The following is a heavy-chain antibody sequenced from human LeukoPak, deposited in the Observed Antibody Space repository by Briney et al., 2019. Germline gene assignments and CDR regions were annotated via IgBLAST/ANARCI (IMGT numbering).Heavy chain of an antibody. CDR3: ASNSACYDHFEY. CDR1: DTPMSTYY. D-gene: IGHD6-19*01. Sequence: PSETVPHLRTVSDTPMSTYYGSWIRQPPGKGLEWIGSIHYSGTTNYNPSLKSRVTISVDTSKYQFSLKLSSVTAADTAVFYCASNSACYDHFEYWGQGTLVTVSS. V-gene: IGHV4-59*01. CDR2: IHYSGTT. J-gene: IGHJ4*02.